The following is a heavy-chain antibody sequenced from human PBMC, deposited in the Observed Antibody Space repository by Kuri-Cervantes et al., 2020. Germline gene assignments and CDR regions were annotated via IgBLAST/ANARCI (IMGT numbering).Heavy chain of an antibody. Sequence: SVKVSCKASGCTFSSYAISWVRQAPGQGLEWMGGIIPIFGTANYAQKFQGRVTITADKSTSTAYMELSSLRSEDTAVYYCARDWGIAVAGTKGDAFDVWGQGTMVTVSS. D-gene: IGHD6-19*01. J-gene: IGHJ3*01. V-gene: IGHV1-69*06. CDR3: ARDWGIAVAGTKGDAFDV. CDR1: GCTFSSYA. CDR2: IIPIFGTA.